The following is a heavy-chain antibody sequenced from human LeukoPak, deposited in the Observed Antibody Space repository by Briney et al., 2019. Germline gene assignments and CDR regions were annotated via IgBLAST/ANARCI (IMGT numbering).Heavy chain of an antibody. J-gene: IGHJ4*02. V-gene: IGHV3-30-3*01. D-gene: IGHD1-26*01. CDR1: GFTFSSYA. Sequence: GRSLRLSCAASGFTFSSYAMHWVRQAPGKGLEWVAVISYDGSNKYYADSVKGRFTISRDNSKNTLYLQMNSLRAEDTAVYYCASGTIVGARGADNWGQGTLVTVSS. CDR3: ASGTIVGARGADN. CDR2: ISYDGSNK.